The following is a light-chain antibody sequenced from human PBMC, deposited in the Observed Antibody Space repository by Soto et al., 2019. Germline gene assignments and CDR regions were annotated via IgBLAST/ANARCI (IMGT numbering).Light chain of an antibody. CDR1: STDIGGYNY. Sequence: QSALTQPASVSGSPGQSITISCTGTSTDIGGYNYVSCYQQHPGKAPKLIIYDVNYRPSGVSNRFSGSKSGNTASLTISGLQAEDEADYYCSSYTSSSTLFGGGTKVTVL. J-gene: IGLJ2*01. V-gene: IGLV2-14*03. CDR2: DVN. CDR3: SSYTSSSTL.